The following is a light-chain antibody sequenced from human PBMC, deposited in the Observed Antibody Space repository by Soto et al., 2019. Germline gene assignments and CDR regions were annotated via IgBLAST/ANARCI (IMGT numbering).Light chain of an antibody. CDR2: AAS. CDR3: QQSYSTPPLT. V-gene: IGKV1-39*01. Sequence: DIQMTQSPSSLSASVGDRVTITCRASQSISSYLNWYQQKPGKAPKLLIYAASSLQSGVPSRFSGSGSGTXXXXXXXXXXPEDFATYYCQQSYSTPPLTFGGGTKVEIK. J-gene: IGKJ4*01. CDR1: QSISSY.